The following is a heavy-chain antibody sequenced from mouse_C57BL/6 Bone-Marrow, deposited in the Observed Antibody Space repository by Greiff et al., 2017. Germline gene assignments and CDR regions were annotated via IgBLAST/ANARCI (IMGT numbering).Heavy chain of an antibody. CDR3: TRHYGNYEFAY. V-gene: IGHV6-6*01. CDR1: GFTFSDAW. CDR2: IRNKANNHAT. D-gene: IGHD2-1*01. Sequence: EVMLVESGGGLVQPGGSMKLSCAASGFTFSDAWMDWVRQSPAKGLEWVAEIRNKANNHATYYAESVKGRFTISRDDSKSSFYLQMNSLRAEDTGIYYCTRHYGNYEFAYWGQGTLVTVSA. J-gene: IGHJ3*01.